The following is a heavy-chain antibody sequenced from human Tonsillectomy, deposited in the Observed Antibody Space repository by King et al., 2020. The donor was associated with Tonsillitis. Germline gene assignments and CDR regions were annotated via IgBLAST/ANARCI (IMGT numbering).Heavy chain of an antibody. CDR3: ARSGSYLEAFDF. CDR2: ISTSSSTI. V-gene: IGHV3-48*02. D-gene: IGHD1-26*01. J-gene: IGHJ3*01. Sequence: VQLVESGGGLVQPGGSLRLSCVASGFTFSSYSMNWVRQPPGKGLEWVSYISTSSSTIYYAASVKGRFTISRDNAKNSLYLQMNSLRDEDTAVYYCARSGSYLEAFDFWGQGTMVTVSS. CDR1: GFTFSSYS.